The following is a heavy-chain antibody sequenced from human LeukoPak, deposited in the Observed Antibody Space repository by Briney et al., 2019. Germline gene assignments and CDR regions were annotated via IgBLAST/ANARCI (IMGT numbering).Heavy chain of an antibody. CDR2: ISSSSSYI. D-gene: IGHD2-2*01. CDR1: GFTFSSYS. CDR3: ARGAGRVPPSY. J-gene: IGHJ4*02. Sequence: GGSLRLSCAASGFTFSSYSMNWVRQAPGKGLEWVSSISSSSSYIYYADSVKGRFTISRDNAKNSLYLQMNSLRAEDTAVYYCARGAGRVPPSYWGQGTLVTVSS. V-gene: IGHV3-21*01.